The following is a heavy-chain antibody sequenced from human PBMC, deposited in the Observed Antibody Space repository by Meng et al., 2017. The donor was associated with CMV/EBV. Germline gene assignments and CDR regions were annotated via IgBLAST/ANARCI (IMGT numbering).Heavy chain of an antibody. J-gene: IGHJ4*02. CDR2: IYYSGST. CDR1: GGSISSYY. Sequence: SETLSLTCTVSGGSISSYYWSWIRQPPGKGLEWIGYIYYSGSTNYNPSLKSRVTISVDTSKNQFSLKLSSVTAADTAVYYCAREGNTGIVGAGDYWGQGTLVTVSS. D-gene: IGHD1-26*01. V-gene: IGHV4-59*01. CDR3: AREGNTGIVGAGDY.